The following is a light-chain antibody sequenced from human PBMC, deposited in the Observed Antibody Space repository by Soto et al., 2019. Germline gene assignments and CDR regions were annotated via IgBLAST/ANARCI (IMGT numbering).Light chain of an antibody. J-gene: IGLJ3*02. CDR1: SSDVGSYNL. CDR2: EGS. V-gene: IGLV2-23*01. Sequence: QSALTQPASVSGSPGQSITISCTGTSSDVGSYNLVSWYQQHPGKAPKLMIYEGSKRPSGVSNRFSGSKSGNTASLTISGLQAEDEADYYCCSYAGSSTSVLGGGTKLTVL. CDR3: CSYAGSSTSV.